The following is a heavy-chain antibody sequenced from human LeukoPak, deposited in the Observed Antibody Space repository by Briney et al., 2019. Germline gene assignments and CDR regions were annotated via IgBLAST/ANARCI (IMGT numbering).Heavy chain of an antibody. D-gene: IGHD3-10*01. J-gene: IGHJ4*02. Sequence: ASVKVSCKASGHTFTGYYLHWVRQAPGQGLEWMGWINPSGGTNYAQKFQGTVTMTRDTSISTAYMELSRLRSDDTAVYYCARRGFGSGSYLDSWGQGTLVTVSS. CDR3: ARRGFGSGSYLDS. CDR1: GHTFTGYY. CDR2: INPSGGT. V-gene: IGHV1-2*02.